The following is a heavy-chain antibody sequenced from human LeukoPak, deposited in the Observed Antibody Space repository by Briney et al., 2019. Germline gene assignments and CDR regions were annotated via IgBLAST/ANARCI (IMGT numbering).Heavy chain of an antibody. Sequence: SETLSLTCAVSGYSISSGYYWGWIRQPPGKGLEWIGSIYHSGSTYYNPSLKSRVTISVDTSKNQLSLKLSSVTAADTAVYYCARHDYSNPLDYWGQEPWSPSPQ. CDR1: GYSISSGYY. D-gene: IGHD4-11*01. CDR3: ARHDYSNPLDY. CDR2: IYHSGST. J-gene: IGHJ4*01. V-gene: IGHV4-38-2*01.